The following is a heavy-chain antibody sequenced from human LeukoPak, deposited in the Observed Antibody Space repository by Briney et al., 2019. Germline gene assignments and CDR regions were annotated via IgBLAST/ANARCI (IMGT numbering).Heavy chain of an antibody. CDR1: GFTFSSYS. J-gene: IGHJ4*02. D-gene: IGHD5-12*01. V-gene: IGHV3-66*01. CDR2: IYVDGST. CDR3: ARISAYDDY. Sequence: GSLRLSCAASGFTFSSYSMNWVRQAPGKGLEWVSGIYVDGSTYYADSVKGRFTISRDNSKNTLYLQMNSLRAEDTAVYYCARISAYDDYWGQGTLVTVSS.